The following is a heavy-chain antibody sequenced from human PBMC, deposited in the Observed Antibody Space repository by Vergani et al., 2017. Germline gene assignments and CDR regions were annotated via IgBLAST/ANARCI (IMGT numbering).Heavy chain of an antibody. V-gene: IGHV2-70*04. CDR3: ARDSRGDFFDY. CDR2: IEWDDDK. CDR1: GVSITTSAMR. D-gene: IGHD2-15*01. J-gene: IGHJ4*02. Sequence: QVTLKESGPALVRPTQTLTLTCTFSGVSITTSAMRVSWIRQPPGKALEWLARIEWDDDKFYNTSLKNRLSISKDTSRNQVVLTMTDMDPVDTGTYYCARDSRGDFFDYWGQGTLVTVTS.